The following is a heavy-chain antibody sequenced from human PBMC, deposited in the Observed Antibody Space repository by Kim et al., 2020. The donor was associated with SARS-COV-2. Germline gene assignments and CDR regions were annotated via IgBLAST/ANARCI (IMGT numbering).Heavy chain of an antibody. Sequence: GESQKISCKGTGYRFTTYWIAWVRQMPGKGLEWMGIIYPADSDARYSPSFQGQVTISADKSISTAYLQWNSLKASDTAIYFCTRLGATTAPYYFDFWGQGTLVTVSS. D-gene: IGHD3-10*01. CDR2: IYPADSDA. J-gene: IGHJ4*02. CDR1: GYRFTTYW. V-gene: IGHV5-51*01. CDR3: TRLGATTAPYYFDF.